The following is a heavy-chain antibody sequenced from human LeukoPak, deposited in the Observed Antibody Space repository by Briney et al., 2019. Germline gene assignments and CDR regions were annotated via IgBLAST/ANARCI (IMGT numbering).Heavy chain of an antibody. CDR3: ARGRYYFDS. Sequence: GGSLRLSCAASGFTFRTYWMHWVRQAPGKGLVWVSRINSDGSSSTYADSVKGRFTISRDNAKNTLYLQMNSLRVEDTAVYYCARGRYYFDSWGQGPLVTVSS. V-gene: IGHV3-74*01. CDR2: INSDGSSS. J-gene: IGHJ4*02. CDR1: GFTFRTYW.